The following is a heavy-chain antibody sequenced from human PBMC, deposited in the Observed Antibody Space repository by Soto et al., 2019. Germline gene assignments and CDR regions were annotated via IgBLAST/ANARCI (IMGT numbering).Heavy chain of an antibody. D-gene: IGHD2-21*01. V-gene: IGHV4-4*07. CDR2: IYATGTT. CDR3: ARDSQEGVRTYYFDC. CDR1: GASISGFY. J-gene: IGHJ4*02. Sequence: PSETLSLTCTVSGASISGFYWSWIRKSAGKGLEWIGRIYATGTTDYNPSLKSRVMMSVDTSKKQFSLKLRSVTAADTAVYYCARDSQEGVRTYYFDCWGQGTLVTVSS.